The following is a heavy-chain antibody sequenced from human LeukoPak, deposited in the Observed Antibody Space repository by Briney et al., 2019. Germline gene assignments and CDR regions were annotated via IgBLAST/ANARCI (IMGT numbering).Heavy chain of an antibody. CDR1: GFTFSSYS. J-gene: IGHJ3*02. V-gene: IGHV3-21*01. D-gene: IGHD6-19*01. CDR3: ARDQQWLAI. Sequence: PGGSLRLSCAASGFTFSSYSMFWVRQAPGKGPEWVSSISSSGTYIHYADSVKGRLTISRNDAENSLYLQMNSLRAEDTAVYSCARDQQWLAIWGQGTMVTVSS. CDR2: ISSSGTYI.